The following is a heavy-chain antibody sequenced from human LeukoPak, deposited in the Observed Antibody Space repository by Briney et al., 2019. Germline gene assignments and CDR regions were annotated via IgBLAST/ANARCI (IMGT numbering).Heavy chain of an antibody. J-gene: IGHJ4*02. Sequence: GGSLRLSCAASGFTFDDYAMHWVRQAPGKGLEWVSLISGDGGSTYYADSVKGRLTISRDNSKNSLYPQMNSLRTEDTALYFCAKGRPTISDPGVLDYWGQGTLVTVSS. CDR2: ISGDGGST. V-gene: IGHV3-43*02. CDR1: GFTFDDYA. D-gene: IGHD4/OR15-4a*01. CDR3: AKGRPTISDPGVLDY.